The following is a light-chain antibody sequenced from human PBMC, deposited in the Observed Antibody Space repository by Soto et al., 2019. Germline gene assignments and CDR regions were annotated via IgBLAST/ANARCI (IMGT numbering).Light chain of an antibody. J-gene: IGLJ1*01. CDR2: DVT. CDR3: SSYPTTSSYV. CDR1: SSDVGGYIY. V-gene: IGLV2-14*01. Sequence: QSALTQAPSVSGSPGQSITISCCGSSSDVGGYIYVSWYQQHPGKAPKLMIYDVTSRPSGVSYRFSGSKSGNTASLTISGLQAEDEAYYYCSSYPTTSSYVFGSGTNSTVL.